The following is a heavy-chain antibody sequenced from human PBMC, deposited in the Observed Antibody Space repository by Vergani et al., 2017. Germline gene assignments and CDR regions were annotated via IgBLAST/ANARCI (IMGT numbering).Heavy chain of an antibody. Sequence: EVQLVESGGGLVQPGGSLRLSCAASGFTFSSYEMNWVRHAPGKGVEWVSYISSSGSTIYYADSAKGGVTLSRDNAKHSLYLQRNRLRAEDTAVYYWARTGWGPPPRPSYYFDCWGQGTLVTVSA. V-gene: IGHV3-48*03. D-gene: IGHD3-16*01. J-gene: IGHJ4*02. CDR3: ARTGWGPPPRPSYYFDC. CDR2: ISSSGSTI. CDR1: GFTFSSYE.